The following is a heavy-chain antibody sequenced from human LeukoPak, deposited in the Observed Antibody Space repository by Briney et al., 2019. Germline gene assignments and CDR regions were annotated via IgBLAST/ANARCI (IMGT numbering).Heavy chain of an antibody. D-gene: IGHD3-16*01. CDR3: ARAADYVWGSXXGXFDY. CDR1: GYTFISYG. Sequence: ASVKVSCKASGYTFISYGISWVRQAPGQGLEWMGWISAYNGNTNYAQKLQGRVTMTTDTSTSTAYMELRSLRSDDTAVYYCARAADYVWGSXXGXFDYWGQGTLVTVSS. J-gene: IGHJ4*02. CDR2: ISAYNGNT. V-gene: IGHV1-18*01.